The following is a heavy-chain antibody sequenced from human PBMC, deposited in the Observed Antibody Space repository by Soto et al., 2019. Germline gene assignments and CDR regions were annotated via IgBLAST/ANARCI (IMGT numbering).Heavy chain of an antibody. V-gene: IGHV3-23*01. CDR3: AKGPVGPDLSFDL. Sequence: DVQLLESGGGLVQPGGSLGLSCAASGLTFSIYAMSWVGPATGKGLEWGSGSSGSGISTHYADSVKYRLTVSRDNSKNSLYLPMNSLGDAATAVYTCAKGPVGPDLSFDLWGRGTLVTVSS. J-gene: IGHJ2*01. CDR2: SSGSGIST. CDR1: GLTFSIYA.